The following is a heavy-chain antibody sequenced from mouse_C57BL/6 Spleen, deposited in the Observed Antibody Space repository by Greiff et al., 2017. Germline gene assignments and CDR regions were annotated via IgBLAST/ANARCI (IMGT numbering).Heavy chain of an antibody. V-gene: IGHV1-82*01. J-gene: IGHJ4*01. Sequence: VQLQQSGPELVKPGASVKISCKASGYAFSSSWMNWVKQRPGKGLEWIGRIYPGDGDTNYNGKFKGKATLTADKSSSTAYMQLSSLTSEDSAVYFCARPITTVVDAMDYWGQGTSVTVSS. CDR3: ARPITTVVDAMDY. D-gene: IGHD1-1*01. CDR1: GYAFSSSW. CDR2: IYPGDGDT.